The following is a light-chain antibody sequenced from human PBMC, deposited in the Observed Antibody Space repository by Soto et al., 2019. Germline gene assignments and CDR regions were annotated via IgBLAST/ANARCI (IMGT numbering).Light chain of an antibody. V-gene: IGKV4-1*01. J-gene: IGKJ1*01. CDR1: QTVLHRPTNNKY. CDR3: QQYNTFPWT. CDR2: WAS. Sequence: DFVMTQSPDSLAVSLGERATINCRSSQTVLHRPTNNKYLAWFQLKAGQPPRLLIYWASTRESGVPDRFSGSGSGADFTLTISSLQAEDVAVYYCQQYNTFPWTFGQGTKVEI.